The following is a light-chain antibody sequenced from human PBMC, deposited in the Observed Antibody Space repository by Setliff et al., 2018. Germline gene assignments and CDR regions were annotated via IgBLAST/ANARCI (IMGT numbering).Light chain of an antibody. V-gene: IGLV2-14*03. Sequence: QSVRTQPASVSGSPGQSITISCTGISSDIHGFSYVSWYQQHPDKAPKLLIYDVTYRPSGVSDRFSASMSGNTASLTISGLQAEDEGDYYCSSYTARSAVFGPGTKVTVL. CDR2: DVT. CDR3: SSYTARSAV. J-gene: IGLJ1*01. CDR1: SSDIHGFSY.